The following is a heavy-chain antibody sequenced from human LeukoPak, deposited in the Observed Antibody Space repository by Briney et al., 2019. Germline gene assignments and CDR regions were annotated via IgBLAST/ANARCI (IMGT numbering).Heavy chain of an antibody. CDR3: AKQDLSLDT. V-gene: IGHV3-30-3*02. CDR1: GFTFSTYT. CDR2: IEYDEVNK. J-gene: IGHJ5*02. Sequence: GGSLRLSCAVSGFTFSTYTMHWVRQAPGKGLEWVAVIEYDEVNKYYADSVKGRFTISRDNSKNTLYLQMNSLRTEDTAVYYCAKQDLSLDTWGQGTLVTVSS.